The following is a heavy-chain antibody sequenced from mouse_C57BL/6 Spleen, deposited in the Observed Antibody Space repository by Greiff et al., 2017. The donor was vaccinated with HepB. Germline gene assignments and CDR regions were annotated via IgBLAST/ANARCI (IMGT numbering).Heavy chain of an antibody. D-gene: IGHD1-1*01. CDR1: GFTFSSYT. CDR2: ISGGGGNT. Sequence: EVQLQESGGGLVKPGGSLKLSCAASGFTFSSYTMSWVRQTPEKRLEWVATISGGGGNTYYPDSVKGRFTISRDNAKNTLYLQMSSLRSEDTALYYCARHQRYYGSTWFAYWGQGTLVTVSA. J-gene: IGHJ3*01. CDR3: ARHQRYYGSTWFAY. V-gene: IGHV5-9*01.